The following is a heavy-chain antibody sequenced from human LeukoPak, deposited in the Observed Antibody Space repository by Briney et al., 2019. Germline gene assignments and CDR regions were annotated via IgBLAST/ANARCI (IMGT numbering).Heavy chain of an antibody. J-gene: IGHJ3*02. V-gene: IGHV3-74*01. CDR1: GFTFSSYW. CDR3: ARDYAVGESFDI. Sequence: QPGGSLRLSCAASGFTFSSYWMHWVRQASGEGLVWVARITSDGSSTSHADSVKGRFTISRDNAKNTLYLQMNSLRAEDTAVYYCARDYAVGESFDIWGQGTLVTVSS. CDR2: ITSDGSST. D-gene: IGHD3-16*01.